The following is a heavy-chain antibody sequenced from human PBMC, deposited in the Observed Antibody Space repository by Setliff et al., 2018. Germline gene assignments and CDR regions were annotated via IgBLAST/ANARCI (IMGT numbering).Heavy chain of an antibody. CDR2: ISWNGGIT. CDR3: GRDVFDFRTGQGGP. V-gene: IGHV3-20*04. CDR1: QFTFDDYG. J-gene: IGHJ5*02. D-gene: IGHD3-3*01. Sequence: GESLKISCAASQFTFDDYGMAWVRQAPGKGLEWVSGISWNGGITGYGDSVKGRFTISRDNAENSLYLQMNSLRAEDTALYYCGRDVFDFRTGQGGPWGQGTRVTVSS.